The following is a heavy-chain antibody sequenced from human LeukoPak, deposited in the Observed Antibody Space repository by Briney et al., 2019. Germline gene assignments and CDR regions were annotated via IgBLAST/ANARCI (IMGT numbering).Heavy chain of an antibody. CDR1: GGSISSYY. Sequence: SETLSLTCTVSGGSISSYYWSWIRQPPGKGLEWIGYIYYSGSTNYNPSLKSRVTISVDTSKNQFSLKLSSVTAADTAVYYCAREDDYGAWGFDPWGQGTLVTVSS. J-gene: IGHJ5*02. CDR3: AREDDYGAWGFDP. D-gene: IGHD4-17*01. V-gene: IGHV4-59*01. CDR2: IYYSGST.